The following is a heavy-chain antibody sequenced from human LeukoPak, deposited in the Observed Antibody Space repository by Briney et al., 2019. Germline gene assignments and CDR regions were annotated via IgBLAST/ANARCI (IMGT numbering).Heavy chain of an antibody. D-gene: IGHD1-26*01. J-gene: IGHJ4*02. CDR3: AREGAVGGTRYYFDY. CDR1: GYTFSSYY. V-gene: IGHV1-46*01. Sequence: ASVKVSCKASGYTFSSYYMHWVRQAPGQGLEWMGIINPSGGSRSYAQKFQGRVTMTSDTSTSTVYMELRSLRSEDTAVYYCAREGAVGGTRYYFDYWGQGTLVTVSS. CDR2: INPSGGSR.